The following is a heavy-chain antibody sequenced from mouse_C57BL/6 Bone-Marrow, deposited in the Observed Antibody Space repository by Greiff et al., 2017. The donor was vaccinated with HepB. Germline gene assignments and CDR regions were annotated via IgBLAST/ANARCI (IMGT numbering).Heavy chain of an antibody. D-gene: IGHD2-4*01. V-gene: IGHV3-8*01. CDR2: ISYSGST. CDR1: GYSITSDY. CDR3: ARGYYDYPAWFAD. J-gene: IGHJ3*01. Sequence: VQLQQSGPGLAKPSQTLSLTCSVSGYSITSDYWNWIRKFPGNKLEYMGYISYSGSTYYNPSHKSRSSITRDTSKNQYYLQLNSGTTEDKATYYCARGYYDYPAWFADWGQGTLVTVSA.